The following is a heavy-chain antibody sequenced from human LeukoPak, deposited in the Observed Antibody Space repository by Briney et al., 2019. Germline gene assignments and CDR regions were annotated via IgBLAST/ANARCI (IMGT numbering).Heavy chain of an antibody. J-gene: IGHJ3*02. CDR1: GYTFTSYD. CDR3: AREGPDAFDI. Sequence: ASVKVSCKASGYTFTSYDINWVRQATGQGLECMGGMNPNSGNTGYAQKFQGRVTMTSNTSISTAYMELSSLRSEDTAVYYCAREGPDAFDIWGQGTMVTVSS. CDR2: MNPNSGNT. V-gene: IGHV1-8*01.